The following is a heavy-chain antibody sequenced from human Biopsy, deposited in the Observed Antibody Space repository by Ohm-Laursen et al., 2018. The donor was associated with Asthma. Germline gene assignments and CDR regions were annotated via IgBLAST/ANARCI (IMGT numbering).Heavy chain of an antibody. D-gene: IGHD3-9*01. CDR3: ARTYYDFLTGQVKDVFGV. CDR1: GYNFISFT. CDR2: VNTGNGDT. Sequence: ATVKISCKASGYNFISFTIHWVRQAPGQRLEWMGWVNTGNGDTKYSQKFQGRVTITRDTSASTAYMELRSLRSEDTATYYCARTYYDFLTGQVKDVFGVWGQGTMVTVSS. V-gene: IGHV1-3*04. J-gene: IGHJ3*01.